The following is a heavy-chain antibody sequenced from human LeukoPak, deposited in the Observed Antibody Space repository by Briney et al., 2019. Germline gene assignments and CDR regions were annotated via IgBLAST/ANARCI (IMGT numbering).Heavy chain of an antibody. J-gene: IGHJ6*03. CDR2: INHSGST. CDR3: ARCVPPHYYYYMDV. CDR1: GGSISSGDYY. Sequence: QSSQTLSLTCTVSGGSISSGDYYWSWIRQPPGKGLEWIGEINHSGSTNYNPSLKSRVTISVDTSKNQFSLKLSSVTAADTAVYYCARCVPPHYYYYMDVWGKGTTVTVSS. V-gene: IGHV4-30-4*08.